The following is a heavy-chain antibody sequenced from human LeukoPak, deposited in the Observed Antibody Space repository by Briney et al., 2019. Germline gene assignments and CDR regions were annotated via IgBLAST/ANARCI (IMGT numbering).Heavy chain of an antibody. Sequence: PSETLSLTCTVSGVSIGSSSYYWSWIRQPPGKGLEWIGYIYYSGSTNYNPSLKSRVTISVDTSRNQFSLKLTSVTAADTAVYYCARTTEGGYTYGYFYYYYMDVWGKGTTVTISS. D-gene: IGHD5-18*01. CDR2: IYYSGST. CDR1: GVSIGSSSYY. J-gene: IGHJ6*03. V-gene: IGHV4-61*01. CDR3: ARTTEGGYTYGYFYYYYMDV.